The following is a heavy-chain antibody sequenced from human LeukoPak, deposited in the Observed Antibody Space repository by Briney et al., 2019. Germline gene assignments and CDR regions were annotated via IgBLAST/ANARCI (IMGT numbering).Heavy chain of an antibody. D-gene: IGHD6-25*01. Sequence: SQTLSLTCAISGDSVSSNSSAWKWIRQSPSRGLEWLGRSYYRSKWYNGYAVSVKIRITINPDTSKNQFSLHINSVTRDDTSVYYCSREGSGLYYFDYWGQGTLVTVSS. CDR3: SREGSGLYYFDY. CDR2: SYYRSKWYN. CDR1: GDSVSSNSSA. J-gene: IGHJ4*02. V-gene: IGHV6-1*01.